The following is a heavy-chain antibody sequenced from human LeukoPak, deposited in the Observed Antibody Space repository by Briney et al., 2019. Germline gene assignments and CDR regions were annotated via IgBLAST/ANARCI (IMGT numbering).Heavy chain of an antibody. J-gene: IGHJ3*02. V-gene: IGHV5-51*01. CDR2: IYPGDSDA. Sequence: GESLKISCKGSGYTFSTHWIGWVRQMPGKGLEWMGIIYPGDSDARYSPSFQGQVTISADKSISTAYLQWSSLKASDTAMYYCARLNMDAFDIWGQGTMVTVSS. CDR3: ARLNMDAFDI. CDR1: GYTFSTHW.